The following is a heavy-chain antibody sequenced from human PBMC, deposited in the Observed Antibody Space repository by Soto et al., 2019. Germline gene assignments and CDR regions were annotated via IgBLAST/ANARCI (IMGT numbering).Heavy chain of an antibody. J-gene: IGHJ5*02. CDR3: ARSAAGHNWFDP. CDR2: IYYSGST. V-gene: IGHV4-59*01. Sequence: QVQLQESGPGLVKPSETLSLTCTVSGGSISSYYWSWIRQPPGKGLEWIGYIYYSGSTNYNPSLKSRVTISVDTSKNQFSLKLSSVTAADTAVYYCARSAAGHNWFDPWGQGTLVTVSS. D-gene: IGHD6-13*01. CDR1: GGSISSYY.